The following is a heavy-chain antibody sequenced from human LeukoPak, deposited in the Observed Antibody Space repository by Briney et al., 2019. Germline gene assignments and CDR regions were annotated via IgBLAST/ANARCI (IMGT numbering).Heavy chain of an antibody. CDR1: GGSISSGSYY. Sequence: SETLSLTCTVSGGSISSGSYYWSCIRQPPGKGLEWIGRIYTSGSTNYNPSLKSRVTISVDTSKNQFSLKLSSVTAADTAVYYCASVRAGAFDIWGQGTMVTVSS. V-gene: IGHV4-61*02. CDR2: IYTSGST. D-gene: IGHD6-6*01. J-gene: IGHJ3*02. CDR3: ASVRAGAFDI.